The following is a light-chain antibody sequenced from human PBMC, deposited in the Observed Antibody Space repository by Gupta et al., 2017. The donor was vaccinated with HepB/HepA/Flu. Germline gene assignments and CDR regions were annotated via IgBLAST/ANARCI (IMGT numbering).Light chain of an antibody. CDR2: SNN. CDR1: SSNIGAGYD. J-gene: IGLJ3*02. V-gene: IGLV1-40*01. CDR3: QSYDTSLSGVV. Sequence: QSVVTQPPSVSGAPGQRVTISCTGSSSNIGAGYDVHWYQQLPGTAPKLLIYSNNNRPSGVPDRFSGSKSGTSDSLVITGLQAEDEADYYCQSYDTSLSGVVFGGGTKLTVL.